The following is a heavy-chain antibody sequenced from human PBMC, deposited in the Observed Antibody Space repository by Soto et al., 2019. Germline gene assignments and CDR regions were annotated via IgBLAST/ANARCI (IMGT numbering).Heavy chain of an antibody. Sequence: PGGSLRLSCEASGFIFSDFGMHWVRQAPGKGLEWVAVISYDGNNKYYAQSVKGRFTISRDNSKNTLFLNMDSLRPEDTAVYHCVKGALHTAVVNSPDAFDFWGQGTMVTV. CDR1: GFIFSDFG. J-gene: IGHJ3*01. D-gene: IGHD5-18*01. V-gene: IGHV3-30*18. CDR2: ISYDGNNK. CDR3: VKGALHTAVVNSPDAFDF.